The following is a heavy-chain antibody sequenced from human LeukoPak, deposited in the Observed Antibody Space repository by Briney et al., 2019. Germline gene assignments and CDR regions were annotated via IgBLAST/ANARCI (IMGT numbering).Heavy chain of an antibody. V-gene: IGHV1-2*02. D-gene: IGHD4-17*01. CDR3: AIYPPVTSLFDY. J-gene: IGHJ4*02. Sequence: ASVKVSCKASGYTFTGYYMHWVRQAPGQGPEWMGWINPNSGGTNYAQKFQGRVTMTRDTSISTAYMELSRLRSDDTAVYYCAIYPPVTSLFDYWGQGTLVTVSS. CDR1: GYTFTGYY. CDR2: INPNSGGT.